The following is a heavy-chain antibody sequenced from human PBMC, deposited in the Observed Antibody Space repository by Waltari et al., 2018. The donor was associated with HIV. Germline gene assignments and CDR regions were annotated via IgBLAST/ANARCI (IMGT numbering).Heavy chain of an antibody. Sequence: EVQLVESGGGLVQPGGSLRLSCAASGFTFNTYAMSWVRQAPGKGLGWVSAISGMGSTTFYADSVKGRFTVSRDNSKTTLYLQMNSLRADDTAVYYCAKDKDIVVPLDTWGQGTMVIVSS. CDR1: GFTFNTYA. CDR3: AKDKDIVVPLDT. V-gene: IGHV3-23*04. D-gene: IGHD2-15*01. CDR2: ISGMGSTT. J-gene: IGHJ3*02.